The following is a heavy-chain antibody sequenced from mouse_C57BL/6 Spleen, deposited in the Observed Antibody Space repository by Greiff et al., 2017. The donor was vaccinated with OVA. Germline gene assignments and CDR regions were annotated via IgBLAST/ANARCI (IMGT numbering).Heavy chain of an antibody. Sequence: LMESGPELVKPGASVKISCKASGYSFTGYYMNWVKQSPEKSLEWIGEINPSTGGTTYNQKFKAKATLTVDKSSSTAYMQLKSLTSEDSAVYYCAGGYYAMDYWGQGTSVTVSS. J-gene: IGHJ4*01. CDR1: GYSFTGYY. CDR2: INPSTGGT. CDR3: AGGYYAMDY. V-gene: IGHV1-42*01.